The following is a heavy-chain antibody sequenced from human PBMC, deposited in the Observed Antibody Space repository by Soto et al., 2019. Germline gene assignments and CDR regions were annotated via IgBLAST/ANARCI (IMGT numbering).Heavy chain of an antibody. CDR1: GFTVSSNY. V-gene: IGHV3-53*01. Sequence: LRLSCAASGFTVSSNYMNWVRQAPGKGLEWLSIIYSDGTTYYADSVKGRFTISRDNFKNTLYLQMNNLRAEDTAVYYCAILSNWGQGTLVTVSS. D-gene: IGHD6-6*01. CDR2: IYSDGTT. J-gene: IGHJ4*02. CDR3: AILSN.